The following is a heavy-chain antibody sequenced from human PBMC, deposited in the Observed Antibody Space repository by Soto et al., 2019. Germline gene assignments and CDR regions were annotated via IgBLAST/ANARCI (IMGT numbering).Heavy chain of an antibody. J-gene: IGHJ2*01. Sequence: EVQLVETGGGLIQPGGPLRLSCAASGFSVSSNYMSWVRQAPGEGLEWVSVIYSTGSKYYADSVKGRVIISRDNSKNPLYLEMNSRRAEDTAVYYCARSVVVVIRTFNWYFDLWGRGTLVTVSS. CDR3: ARSVVVVIRTFNWYFDL. V-gene: IGHV3-53*02. CDR1: GFSVSSNY. D-gene: IGHD3-22*01. CDR2: IYSTGSK.